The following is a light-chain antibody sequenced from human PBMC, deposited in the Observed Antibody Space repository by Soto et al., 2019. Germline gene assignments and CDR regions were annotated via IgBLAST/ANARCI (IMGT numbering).Light chain of an antibody. J-gene: IGLJ1*01. CDR3: SSYAGSNNYV. V-gene: IGLV2-8*01. CDR1: SSDVGAYNY. Sequence: QSALTQPPSASGAPGQSVTISCTGTSSDVGAYNYLSWYQQHPGKAPKLMIYEVSKRTSGVTDRFSGSKSGNTASLTVSGLQAEDEADYYCSSYAGSNNYVFGTGTKVTVL. CDR2: EVS.